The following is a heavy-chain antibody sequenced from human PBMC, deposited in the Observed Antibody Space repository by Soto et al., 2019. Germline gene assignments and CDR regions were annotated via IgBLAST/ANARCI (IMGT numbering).Heavy chain of an antibody. D-gene: IGHD1-20*01. CDR3: ASSQKGYNWNYFDH. Sequence: SDTLSLTCAVSGGSISGSYYYWGWLRQSPGRGPEWIGSVFYTGFPSYNPSLESRVSVSVDTSKNQFSLKVSAVTAADTAVYYCASSQKGYNWNYFDHWGQGALVTVSS. J-gene: IGHJ4*02. CDR1: GGSISGSYYY. V-gene: IGHV4-39*01. CDR2: VFYTGFP.